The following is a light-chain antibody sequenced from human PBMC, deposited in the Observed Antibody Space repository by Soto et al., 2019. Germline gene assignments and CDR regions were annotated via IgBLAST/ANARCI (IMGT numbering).Light chain of an antibody. J-gene: IGKJ1*01. V-gene: IGKV3-20*01. CDR1: QSVNGNY. CDR2: GTS. CDR3: QQCGRLHGE. Sequence: ETVLTQSPGTLSLSPGERATLSCRASQSVNGNYLAWYQQKPGQAPRLLIYGTSSRATGIPDRFSGSGSGTDFTLTISRLEPEDFAVYYCQQCGRLHGEFGQGTKVDI.